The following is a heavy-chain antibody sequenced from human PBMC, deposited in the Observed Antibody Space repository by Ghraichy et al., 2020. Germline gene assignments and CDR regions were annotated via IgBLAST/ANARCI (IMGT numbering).Heavy chain of an antibody. CDR2: INHSGTV. CDR3: ARGMTTVTGFFWYLDL. CDR1: GGSFRGYY. Sequence: SETLSLTCAVYGGSFRGYYWSWIRQPPGKGLEWIGEINHSGTVNYNPSLKSRVTISVDTSKNQFSLKLRSMSAADTGVYFCARGMTTVTGFFWYLDLWGRGALVTVSS. D-gene: IGHD4-11*01. J-gene: IGHJ2*01. V-gene: IGHV4-34*01.